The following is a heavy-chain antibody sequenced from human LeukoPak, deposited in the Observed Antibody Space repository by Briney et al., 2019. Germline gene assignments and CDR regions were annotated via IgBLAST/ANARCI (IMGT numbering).Heavy chain of an antibody. CDR2: ISSSSRYT. CDR1: GFTFSVYY. V-gene: IGHV3-11*06. CDR3: AAGLVGVSDY. D-gene: IGHD2-8*02. J-gene: IGHJ4*02. Sequence: PGRSLRLSCAASGFTFSVYYMTWIRHAPRKRLEWVSYISSSSRYTNYADSVKGRFTISRDNADNSLYLLMNSLRPEDTAVYYCAAGLVGVSDYWGQGTLVTVSS.